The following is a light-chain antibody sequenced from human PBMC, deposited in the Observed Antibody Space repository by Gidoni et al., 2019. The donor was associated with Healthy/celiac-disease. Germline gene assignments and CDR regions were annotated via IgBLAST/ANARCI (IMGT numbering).Light chain of an antibody. CDR2: LGS. J-gene: IGKJ3*01. V-gene: IGKV2-28*01. Sequence: EIVMTQSPLSLPVTPGEPASISCRSSQSLLHSNGYNYFVWYLQKPGQSPQLLIYLGSNRASGVPDRFSGSRSGADFTLKISRVEAEDVGVYYCMQALQTPRTFGPGTKVDIK. CDR3: MQALQTPRT. CDR1: QSLLHSNGYNY.